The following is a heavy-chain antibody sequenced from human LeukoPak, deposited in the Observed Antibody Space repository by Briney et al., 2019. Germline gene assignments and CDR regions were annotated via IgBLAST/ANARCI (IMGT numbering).Heavy chain of an antibody. D-gene: IGHD4-17*01. J-gene: IGHJ4*02. CDR2: IYTSGST. CDR1: GGSINTNNYY. CDR3: ARHSTSYGVYYFDY. V-gene: IGHV4-61*02. Sequence: SETLSLTCSVSGGSINTNNYYWSWIRQPAGKGLEWIGRIYTSGSTNYNPSLKSRVTMSVDTSKNQFSLKLSSVTAADTAVYYCARHSTSYGVYYFDYWGQGTLVTVSS.